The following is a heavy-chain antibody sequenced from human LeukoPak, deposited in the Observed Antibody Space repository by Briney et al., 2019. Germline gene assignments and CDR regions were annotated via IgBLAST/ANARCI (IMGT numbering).Heavy chain of an antibody. CDR3: ASLSGLRREMELWFDP. V-gene: IGHV4-31*03. CDR1: GGSISSGGYY. J-gene: IGHJ5*02. CDR2: IYYSGST. D-gene: IGHD5-24*01. Sequence: SETPSLTCTVSGGSISSGGYYWSWIRQHPGKGLEWIGYIYYSGSTYYNPSLKSRVTISVDTSKNQFSLKLSSVTAADTAVYYCASLSGLRREMELWFDPWGQGTLVTVSS.